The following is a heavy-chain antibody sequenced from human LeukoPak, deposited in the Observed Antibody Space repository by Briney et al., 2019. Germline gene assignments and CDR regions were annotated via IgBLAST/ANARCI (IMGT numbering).Heavy chain of an antibody. CDR1: GGSITSSSYY. Sequence: SETLSLTCTVSGGSITSSSYYWGWIRQPPGKGLEWIGSIYYSGNTYYKPSLKSRVTISVDTSKNQFSLKLSSVTAADTAVYYCARHDGSNNLDYWGQGTLVTVSS. J-gene: IGHJ4*02. CDR3: ARHDGSNNLDY. CDR2: IYYSGNT. V-gene: IGHV4-39*01. D-gene: IGHD1-14*01.